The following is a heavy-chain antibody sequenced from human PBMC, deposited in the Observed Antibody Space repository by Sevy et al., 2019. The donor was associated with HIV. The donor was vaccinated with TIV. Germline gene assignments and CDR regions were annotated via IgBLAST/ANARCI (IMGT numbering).Heavy chain of an antibody. J-gene: IGHJ4*02. V-gene: IGHV1-18*01. Sequence: ASVKVSCKASGYTFISYAITWVRQAPGQGLEWMGWVSAHNGNTKYAQKLQGRVTMTTDTSTTTAYMELRSLRSDDTAMYYCARGDGRGYYFFDYWGQGTLVTVSS. D-gene: IGHD1-26*01. CDR2: VSAHNGNT. CDR1: GYTFISYA. CDR3: ARGDGRGYYFFDY.